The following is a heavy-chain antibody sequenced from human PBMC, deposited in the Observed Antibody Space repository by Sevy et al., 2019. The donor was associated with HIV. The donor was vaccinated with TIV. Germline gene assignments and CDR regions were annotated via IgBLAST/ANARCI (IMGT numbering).Heavy chain of an antibody. CDR2: IKGDGSEK. D-gene: IGHD6-13*01. V-gene: IGHV3-7*01. CDR1: GFTFSSYW. CDR3: ACAATGRGDMDV. Sequence: GGSLRLSCAASGFTFSSYWMSWVRQAPGKGLEWVANIKGDGSEKYYVHSVKGRFTISRDNAKNSLYLQMNSLRAEDTAVYYCACAATGRGDMDVWGQGTTVTVSS. J-gene: IGHJ6*02.